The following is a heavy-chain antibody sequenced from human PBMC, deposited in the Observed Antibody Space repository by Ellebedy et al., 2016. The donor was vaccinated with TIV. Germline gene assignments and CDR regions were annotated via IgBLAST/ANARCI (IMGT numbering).Heavy chain of an antibody. CDR3: ARRGSYGDYAVQVNSWFDR. CDR1: GFSFRSYW. Sequence: PGGSLRLSCAASGFSFRSYWMSWVRQAPGKGLEWVANTYQDGSDQYYVDSVKGRFTISRDNANKLLFLQMNSLRVEDTAVYYCARRGSYGDYAVQVNSWFDRWGQGTLVTVSS. V-gene: IGHV3-7*01. D-gene: IGHD4-17*01. CDR2: TYQDGSDQ. J-gene: IGHJ5*02.